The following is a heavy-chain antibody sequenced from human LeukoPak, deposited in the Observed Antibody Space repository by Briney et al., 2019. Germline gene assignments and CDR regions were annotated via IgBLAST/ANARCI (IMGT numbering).Heavy chain of an antibody. D-gene: IGHD4-17*01. CDR1: GFTFDDYA. CDR3: AKDDYGDYGAPTYYYYGMDV. CDR2: ISGDGGST. Sequence: GGSLRLSCAASGFTFDDYAMHWVRQAPGKGLEWVSLISGDGGSTYYADSVKGRFTISRDNSKNSLYLQMNSLRTEDTALYYCAKDDYGDYGAPTYYYYGMDVWGQGITVTVSS. J-gene: IGHJ6*02. V-gene: IGHV3-43*02.